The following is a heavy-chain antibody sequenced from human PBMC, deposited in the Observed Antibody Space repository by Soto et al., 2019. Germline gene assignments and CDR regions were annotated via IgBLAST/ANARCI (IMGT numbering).Heavy chain of an antibody. CDR3: ARALSTNEGWFDP. J-gene: IGHJ5*02. CDR1: GASVSSGSYY. Sequence: PSETLSLTCKVSGASVSSGSYYWSWIRQPPGKGLEWIGYIYYTGTSDYNPSLKSRVTISIDTSKNQISLNLNSVTAADTAVYYCARALSTNEGWFDPWGQGRLVNVSS. D-gene: IGHD2-8*01. CDR2: IYYTGTS. V-gene: IGHV4-61*01.